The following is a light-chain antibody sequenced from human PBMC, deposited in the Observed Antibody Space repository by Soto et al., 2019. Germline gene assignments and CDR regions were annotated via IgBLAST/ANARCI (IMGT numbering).Light chain of an antibody. Sequence: DIQMTQSPSTLSASVGDRVTINCLASQSISSGLAWYQHKPGKDPKLLIYESSSLESGVPSRFSGSVSGTEFTLTISSLQPDDYATYYRQEYSSQSRYSVGQGPKLEIK. CDR3: QEYSSQSRYS. CDR1: QSISSG. CDR2: ESS. J-gene: IGKJ2*03. V-gene: IGKV1-5*03.